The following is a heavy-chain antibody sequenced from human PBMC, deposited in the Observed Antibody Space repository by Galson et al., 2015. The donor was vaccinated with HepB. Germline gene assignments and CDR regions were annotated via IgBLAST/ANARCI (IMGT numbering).Heavy chain of an antibody. CDR1: GFTFSSYG. CDR2: ISYDGSNK. D-gene: IGHD3-16*01. CDR3: AKVVGGVTDAFDI. Sequence: SLRLSCAASGFTFSSYGMHWVRQAPGKGLEWVAVISYDGSNKYYADSVKGRFTISRDNSKNTLYLQMNSLRAEDTALYYCAKVVGGVTDAFDIWGQGTMVTVSS. J-gene: IGHJ3*02. V-gene: IGHV3-30*18.